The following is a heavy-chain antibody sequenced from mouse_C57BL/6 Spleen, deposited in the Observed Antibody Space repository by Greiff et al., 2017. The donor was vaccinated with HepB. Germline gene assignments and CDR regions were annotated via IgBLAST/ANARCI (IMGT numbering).Heavy chain of an antibody. V-gene: IGHV3-6*01. D-gene: IGHD1-1*02. J-gene: IGHJ2*01. CDR2: ISYDGSN. CDR1: GYSITSGYY. Sequence: EVKLMESGPGLVKPSQSLSLTCSVTGYSITSGYYWNWIRQFPGNKLEWMGYISYDGSNNYNPSLKNRISITRDTSKNQFFLKLNSVTTEDTATYYCARDGGGHYFDYWGQGTTLTVSS. CDR3: ARDGGGHYFDY.